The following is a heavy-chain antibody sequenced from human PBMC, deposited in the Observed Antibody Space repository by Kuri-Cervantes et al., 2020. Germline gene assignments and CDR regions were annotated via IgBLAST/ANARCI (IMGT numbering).Heavy chain of an antibody. J-gene: IGHJ4*02. CDR2: ISYDGSNK. D-gene: IGHD5-24*01. CDR1: GFTFSSYA. CDR3: AREWFRDGYENTGIDY. Sequence: GGSLRLSCAASGFTFSSYAMHWVRQAPGKGLEWVAVISYDGSNKYYADSVKGRFTISRDNSKNTLYLQMNSLRAEDTAVYYCAREWFRDGYENTGIDYWGQGTLVTVSS. V-gene: IGHV3-30-3*01.